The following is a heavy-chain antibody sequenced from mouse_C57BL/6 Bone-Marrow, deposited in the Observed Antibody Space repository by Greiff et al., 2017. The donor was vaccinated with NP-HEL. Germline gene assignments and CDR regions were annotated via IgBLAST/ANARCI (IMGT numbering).Heavy chain of an antibody. CDR3: ARGYGNTRAWFAY. CDR2: INPYNGGT. Sequence: EVQLQQSGPVLVKPGASVKMSCKASGYTFTDYYMNWVKQSHGKSLEWIGVINPYNGGTSYNQKFKGKATLTVDKSSSTAYMELNSLTSEDSAVYYCARGYGNTRAWFAYWGQGTLVTVSA. CDR1: GYTFTDYY. D-gene: IGHD2-1*01. J-gene: IGHJ3*01. V-gene: IGHV1-19*01.